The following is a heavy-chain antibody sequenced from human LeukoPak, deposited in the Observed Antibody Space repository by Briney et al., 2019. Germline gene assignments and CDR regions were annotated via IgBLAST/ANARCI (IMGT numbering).Heavy chain of an antibody. CDR3: ANVDTAMVLAPYFDY. V-gene: IGHV3-23*01. J-gene: IGHJ4*02. Sequence: GGSLRLSCAASGFTFSDYYMSWIRQAPGKGLEWVSAISGSGGSTYYADSVKGRFTISRDNSKNTLYLQMNSLRAEDTAVYYCANVDTAMVLAPYFDYWGQGTLVTVSS. D-gene: IGHD5-18*01. CDR1: GFTFSDYY. CDR2: ISGSGGST.